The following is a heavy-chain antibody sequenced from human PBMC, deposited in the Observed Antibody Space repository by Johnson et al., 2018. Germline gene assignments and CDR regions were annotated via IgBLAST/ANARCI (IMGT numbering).Heavy chain of an antibody. D-gene: IGHD6-13*01. CDR3: AKDILAAAGSNAFDI. V-gene: IGHV3-21*04. CDR2: ISSNSAYI. J-gene: IGHJ3*02. CDR1: GFTFSRYT. Sequence: VQLMQSGGGLVKPGGSLRLSCAASGFTFSRYTLNWVRQAPGKGLEWVSSISSNSAYIYYADSVKGRFTISRDNSKNTLYLQMNSLRAEDTALYYCAKDILAAAGSNAFDIWGQGTMVTVSS.